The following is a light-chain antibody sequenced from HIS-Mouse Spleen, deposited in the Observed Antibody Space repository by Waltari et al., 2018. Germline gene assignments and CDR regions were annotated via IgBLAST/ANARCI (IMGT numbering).Light chain of an antibody. J-gene: IGLJ2*01. V-gene: IGLV3-25*03. CDR3: QSADSSGTYHVV. Sequence: SYELTQPPSVSVSPGQTARITCSGDALPKKYAYWYQQKPGQAPSLVIYKDSERPSGIPERFSGSSSGTTVTLTISGVQAEDEADYYCQSADSSGTYHVVFGGGTKLTVL. CDR1: ALPKKY. CDR2: KDS.